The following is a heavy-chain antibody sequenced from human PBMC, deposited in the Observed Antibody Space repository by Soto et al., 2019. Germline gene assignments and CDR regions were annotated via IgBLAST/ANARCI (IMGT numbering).Heavy chain of an antibody. CDR2: IIPIFGTA. J-gene: IGHJ4*02. V-gene: IGHV1-69*01. D-gene: IGHD6-19*01. CDR1: GGTFSSYA. Sequence: QVQLVQSGAEVKKPGSSVKVSCKASGGTFSSYAISWVRQAPGQGLEWMGGIIPIFGTANYAQKFQGRVTITADESTSTAYMELSCLRSEDTAVYYCAREGHSSGWYLLGFYWGQGTLVTVSS. CDR3: AREGHSSGWYLLGFY.